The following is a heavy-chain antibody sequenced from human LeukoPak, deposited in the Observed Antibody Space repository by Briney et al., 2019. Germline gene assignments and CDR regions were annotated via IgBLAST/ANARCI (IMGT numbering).Heavy chain of an antibody. D-gene: IGHD5-18*01. V-gene: IGHV4-59*01. Sequence: PSETLSLTCTVSGGSISSYYWSWIRQPPGKGLEWIGYIYYSGSTNYNPSLKSRVTISVDTSKNQFSLKLSPVTAADTAVYYCGRVERIQLWWPTYFDYWGQGTLVTVSS. CDR1: GGSISSYY. CDR3: GRVERIQLWWPTYFDY. J-gene: IGHJ4*02. CDR2: IYYSGST.